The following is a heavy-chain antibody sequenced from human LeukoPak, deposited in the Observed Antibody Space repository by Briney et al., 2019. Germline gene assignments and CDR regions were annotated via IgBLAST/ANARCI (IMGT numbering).Heavy chain of an antibody. CDR1: GGSFSGYY. Sequence: SETLPLTCAVYGGSFSGYYWSWIRQPPGKGPEWIGEINHSGSTNYNPSLKSRVTISVDTSKNQFSLKLSSVTAADTAVYYCARMGSYRYLAYFDYWGQGTLVTVSS. CDR3: ARMGSYRYLAYFDY. V-gene: IGHV4-34*01. CDR2: INHSGST. J-gene: IGHJ4*02. D-gene: IGHD3-16*02.